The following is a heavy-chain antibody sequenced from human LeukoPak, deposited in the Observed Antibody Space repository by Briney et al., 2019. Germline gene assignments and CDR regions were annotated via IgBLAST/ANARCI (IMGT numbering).Heavy chain of an antibody. Sequence: GGSLRLSCAASGFTFDDYAMHWVRQAPGKGLEWVSGISWNSGSIGYADSVKGRFTISRDNAKNSLYLQMNSLRAEDTALYYCAKVGGHDYGDYRVWYFDYWGQGTLVTVSS. CDR3: AKVGGHDYGDYRVWYFDY. D-gene: IGHD4-17*01. J-gene: IGHJ4*02. V-gene: IGHV3-9*01. CDR2: ISWNSGSI. CDR1: GFTFDDYA.